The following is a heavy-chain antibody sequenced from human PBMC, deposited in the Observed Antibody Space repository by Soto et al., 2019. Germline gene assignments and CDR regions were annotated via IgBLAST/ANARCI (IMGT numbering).Heavy chain of an antibody. J-gene: IGHJ6*03. CDR2: IYPGDSDT. CDR1: GYSFTSYW. D-gene: IGHD2-2*01. V-gene: IGHV5-51*01. CDR3: ARHPIVVVPADNYYYYYMDV. Sequence: PGXSLNISCKGSGYSFTSYWIGWVRQMPGKGLEWMGIIYPGDSDTRYSPSFQGQVTISADKSISTAYLQWSSLKASDTAMYYCARHPIVVVPADNYYYYYMDVWGKGTTVTVSS.